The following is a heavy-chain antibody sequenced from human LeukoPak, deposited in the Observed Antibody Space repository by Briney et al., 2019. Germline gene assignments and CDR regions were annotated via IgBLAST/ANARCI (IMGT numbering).Heavy chain of an antibody. J-gene: IGHJ4*02. CDR2: ISSSSSYI. Sequence: PSETLSLTCAVYGVTFSGYYWSWIRQPPGKGLEWVSSISSSSSYIYYADSVKGRFTISRYNAKDSLYLQMNSPRAEDTAVYYCARLVIQFDYWGQGTLVTVSS. CDR1: GVTFSGYY. CDR3: ARLVIQFDY. D-gene: IGHD3-10*01. V-gene: IGHV3-21*04.